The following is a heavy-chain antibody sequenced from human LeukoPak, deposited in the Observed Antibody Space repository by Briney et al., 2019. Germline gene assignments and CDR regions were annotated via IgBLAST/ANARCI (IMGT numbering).Heavy chain of an antibody. CDR2: ISTSGSPI. J-gene: IGHJ4*02. CDR1: GFTFSSYE. V-gene: IGHV3-48*03. D-gene: IGHD3-10*01. Sequence: GGSLRLSCAASGFTFSSYEMNWVRQAPGKGLEWISYISTSGSPIYYADSVKGRFTISRDNAKNSLYLQMNSLRAEDTAVYYCARGSYGSGARYDYWGQGTLVTVS. CDR3: ARGSYGSGARYDY.